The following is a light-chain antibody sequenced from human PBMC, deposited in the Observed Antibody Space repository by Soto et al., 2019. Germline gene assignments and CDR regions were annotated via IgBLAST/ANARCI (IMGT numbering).Light chain of an antibody. V-gene: IGLV2-14*01. CDR1: SSDIGGYNY. CDR2: DVS. Sequence: SLLTQPASVSGSPGHSITISCTGTSSDIGGYNYVSWFQQHPGKAPKLMISDVSNRPSGVSNRFSGSKSGNTASLTISGLQAEDEADYYCSSYTSGSTFYVFGTGTKAPS. CDR3: SSYTSGSTFYV. J-gene: IGLJ1*01.